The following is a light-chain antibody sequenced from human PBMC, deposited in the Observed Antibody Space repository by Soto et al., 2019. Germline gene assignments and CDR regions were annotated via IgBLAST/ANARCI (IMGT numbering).Light chain of an antibody. V-gene: IGKV3-20*01. J-gene: IGKJ4*01. CDR1: QSVSSSY. CDR2: GTS. Sequence: EIVLTQSPGTLSLSPGERATLSCRASQSVSSSYLAWYQQKPGQAPRQLIYGTSSSATGIPDSFSGSGSGTDFTVTITRLEPEDFAVYYCQHYRTSFGGGTRVEIK. CDR3: QHYRTS.